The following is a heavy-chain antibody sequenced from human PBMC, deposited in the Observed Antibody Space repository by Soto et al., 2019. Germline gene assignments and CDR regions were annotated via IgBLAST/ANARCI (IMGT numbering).Heavy chain of an antibody. D-gene: IGHD3-16*01. CDR1: GFTFGSCA. CDR3: ARFRGSSYYYYSMDV. J-gene: IGHJ6*03. V-gene: IGHV3-23*01. CDR2: ISGSGRTT. Sequence: EVQLLESGGGLVQPGGSLRLSCAASGFTFGSCAMNWLRQAPGRGRECVSFISGSGRTTYYADSVKGRFTVSRDNSKNTLYLQMNSLRAEDTALYYCARFRGSSYYYYSMDVWGKGTTVTVSS.